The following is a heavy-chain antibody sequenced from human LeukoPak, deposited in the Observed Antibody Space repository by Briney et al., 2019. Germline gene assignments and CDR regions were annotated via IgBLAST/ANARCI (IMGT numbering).Heavy chain of an antibody. D-gene: IGHD6-13*01. CDR2: INHSGST. J-gene: IGHJ6*02. Sequence: SEALSLTCAVYGVSFSGYYWSWIRQPPGKGLEWIGEINHSGSTNYNPSLKSRVTISVDTSKNQFSLKLSSVTAADTAVYYCARDGAAAGYYYYGMDVRGQGTTVTVSS. CDR3: ARDGAAAGYYYYGMDV. CDR1: GVSFSGYY. V-gene: IGHV4-34*01.